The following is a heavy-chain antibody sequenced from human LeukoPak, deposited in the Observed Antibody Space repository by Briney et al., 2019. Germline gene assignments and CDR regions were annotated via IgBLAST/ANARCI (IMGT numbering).Heavy chain of an antibody. CDR1: GFTFSSYG. V-gene: IGHV3-30*12. J-gene: IGHJ4*02. CDR2: ISHDGDHK. CDR3: ARGVGQYSSSPFDY. Sequence: GGSLRLSCAASGFTFSSYGMHWVRQAPGTGLEWVAVISHDGDHKYHADSVKGRFTISRDNSKNSLYLQMNSLRAEDTAVYYCARGVGQYSSSPFDYWGQGTLVTVSS. D-gene: IGHD6-13*01.